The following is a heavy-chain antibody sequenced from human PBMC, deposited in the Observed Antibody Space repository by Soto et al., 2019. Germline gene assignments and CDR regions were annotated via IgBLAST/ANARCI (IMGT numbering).Heavy chain of an antibody. CDR1: GFTFSDYY. D-gene: IGHD2-2*01. CDR2: ISSSGSTI. V-gene: IGHV3-11*01. J-gene: IGHJ6*02. CDR3: ARAGRYCSSTSCASGPYYYYGMDV. Sequence: GGSLRLSCAASGFTFSDYYMSWIRQAPGKGLEWVSYISSSGSTIYYADSVKGRFTISRDNAKNSLYLQMNSLGAEDTAVYYCARAGRYCSSTSCASGPYYYYGMDVWGQGTTVTVSS.